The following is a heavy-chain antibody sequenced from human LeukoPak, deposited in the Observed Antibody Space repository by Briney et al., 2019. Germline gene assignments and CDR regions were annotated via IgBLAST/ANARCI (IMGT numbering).Heavy chain of an antibody. CDR1: GFTFSSYA. CDR3: AKRTVVVPAAIGAGGFDY. Sequence: GGSLRLSCAASGFTFSSYAMSWVRQAPGKGLEWVSAISGSGGSTYYADSVKGRFTISRDNSKNTLYLQMNSLRAEDTAVYYCAKRTVVVPAAIGAGGFDYWGQGTLVTVSS. CDR2: ISGSGGST. D-gene: IGHD2-2*02. V-gene: IGHV3-23*01. J-gene: IGHJ4*02.